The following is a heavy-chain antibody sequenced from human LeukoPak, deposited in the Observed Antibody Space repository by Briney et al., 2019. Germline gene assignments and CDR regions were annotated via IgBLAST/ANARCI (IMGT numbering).Heavy chain of an antibody. CDR2: IWYGGNNE. J-gene: IGHJ6*03. Sequence: GGSLRLSCAASRFTFSSYGMHWVRQAPGRGLEWVAVIWYGGNNEYYADSVKGRFTISRDNSKNTLYPQMNSLRAEDTAVYYCAKDGSAYCGGDCYSPYYYYYMDVWGKGTTVTVSS. CDR3: AKDGSAYCGGDCYSPYYYYYMDV. CDR1: RFTFSSYG. D-gene: IGHD2-21*01. V-gene: IGHV3-30*02.